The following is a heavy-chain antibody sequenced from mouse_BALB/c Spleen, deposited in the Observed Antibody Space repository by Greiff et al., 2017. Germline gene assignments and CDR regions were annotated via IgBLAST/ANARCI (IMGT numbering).Heavy chain of an antibody. V-gene: IGHV1S137*01. CDR2: ISTYYGDA. CDR3: ARSDGEYYYAMDY. Sequence: QVQLQQSGAELVRPGVSVKISCKGSGYTFTDYAMHWVKQSHAKSLEWIGVISTYYGDASYNQKFKGKATMTVDKSSSTAYMELARLTSEDSAIYYCARSDGEYYYAMDYWGQGTSVTVSS. J-gene: IGHJ4*01. CDR1: GYTFTDYA. D-gene: IGHD2-13*01.